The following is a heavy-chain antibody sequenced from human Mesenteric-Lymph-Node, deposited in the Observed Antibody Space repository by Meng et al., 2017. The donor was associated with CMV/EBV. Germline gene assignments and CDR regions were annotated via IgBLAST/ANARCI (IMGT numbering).Heavy chain of an antibody. CDR1: GVISSSCCY. CDR3: ASSIGDFWSFGNGFDP. J-gene: IGHJ5*02. CDR2: IYYSGST. Sequence: GVISSSCCYWGWYRHPTGKGLEWIGSIYYSGSTYYNPSLKRRVTISVDTSKNQFSLKLSSVTAADTAVYYCASSIGDFWSFGNGFDPWGQGTLVTVSS. D-gene: IGHD3-3*01. V-gene: IGHV4-39*07.